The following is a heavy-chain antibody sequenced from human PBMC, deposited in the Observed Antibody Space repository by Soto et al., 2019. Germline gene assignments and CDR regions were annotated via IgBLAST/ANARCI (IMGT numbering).Heavy chain of an antibody. J-gene: IGHJ4*02. CDR1: GFSLSNARMG. CDR2: IFSNDEK. V-gene: IGHV2-26*01. Sequence: QVTLKESGPVLVKPTETLTLTCTVSGFSLSNARMGVSWIRQPPGKALEWLAHIFSNDEKSYSTSLKSRLTISKDTSKSPVVLTMTNMDPVDTATYYCARTSGSQWLVWGGFDYWGQGTLVTVSS. CDR3: ARTSGSQWLVWGGFDY. D-gene: IGHD6-19*01.